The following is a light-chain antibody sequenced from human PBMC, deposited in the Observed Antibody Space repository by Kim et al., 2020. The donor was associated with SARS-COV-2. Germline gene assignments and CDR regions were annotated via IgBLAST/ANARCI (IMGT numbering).Light chain of an antibody. CDR3: SSYTSSYTFV. CDR2: DVT. Sequence: GQSFTISCTGTSSDVGGYNFVSWYQQQPGKAPKFLFYDVTERPSGVSNRFSGSKSGNTASLTISGLQPEDEADYYCSSYTSSYTFVFGTGTKVTVL. J-gene: IGLJ1*01. CDR1: SSDVGGYNF. V-gene: IGLV2-14*04.